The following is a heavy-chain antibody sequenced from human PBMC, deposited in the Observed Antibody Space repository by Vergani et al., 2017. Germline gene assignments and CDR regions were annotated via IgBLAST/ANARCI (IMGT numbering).Heavy chain of an antibody. Sequence: QVQLVQSGAEVKKPGASVKVSCKASGYTFTSYYMHWVRQAPGQGLEWMGIINPSGGSTSYAQKFQGRVTMTRDTSTSTVYMELSSLRSEDTAVYYCARAVYSGYESYYFDYWGQGTLVTVSS. CDR1: GYTFTSYY. V-gene: IGHV1-46*01. D-gene: IGHD5-12*01. J-gene: IGHJ4*02. CDR2: INPSGGST. CDR3: ARAVYSGYESYYFDY.